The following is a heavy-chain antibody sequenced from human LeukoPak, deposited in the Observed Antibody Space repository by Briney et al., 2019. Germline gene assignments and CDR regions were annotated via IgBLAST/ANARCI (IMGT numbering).Heavy chain of an antibody. CDR3: ARDLGPEVVAAIP. CDR2: IYHSGST. Sequence: SETLSLTCAVSGGSISSSNWWSWVRPPPGKGLEWIGEIYHSGSTNYNPSLKSRVTISVDKSKNQFSLKLSSVTAADTAVYYCARDLGPEVVAAIPWGQGTLVTVSS. D-gene: IGHD3-22*01. V-gene: IGHV4-4*02. CDR1: GGSISSSNW. J-gene: IGHJ5*02.